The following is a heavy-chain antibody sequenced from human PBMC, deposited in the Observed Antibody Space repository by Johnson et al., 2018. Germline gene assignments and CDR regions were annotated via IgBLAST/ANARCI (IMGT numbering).Heavy chain of an antibody. CDR3: AGEPEWELHYARDV. D-gene: IGHD1-26*01. Sequence: QVQLVESGGGVVQPGRSLRLSCAASGFIFGSYGMHWVRQAPGKGLEWVAIIWYDRSEKYYADSVKGRFTISRDNSNNTLYLQMNSLRVDDTAGYYCAGEPEWELHYARDVWGQGTKVTVSS. V-gene: IGHV3-33*01. CDR1: GFIFGSYG. J-gene: IGHJ6*02. CDR2: IWYDRSEK.